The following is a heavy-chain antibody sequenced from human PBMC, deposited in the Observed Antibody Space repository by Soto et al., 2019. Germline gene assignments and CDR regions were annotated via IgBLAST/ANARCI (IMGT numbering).Heavy chain of an antibody. V-gene: IGHV3-23*04. CDR1: RFTFSNSA. J-gene: IGHJ3*02. CDR3: AKALGSLDPFDI. CDR2: IKSSDGGA. D-gene: IGHD3-16*01. Sequence: EVQLVESGGDLVQPGGSRRLSCTTSRFTFSNSAMSWVRQAPGKGLEWVSTIKSSDGGAYYGDSVKGRFTISRDNPKNTLYLQMNSLRAEDTAVYYCAKALGSLDPFDIWGQGTMVTVSS.